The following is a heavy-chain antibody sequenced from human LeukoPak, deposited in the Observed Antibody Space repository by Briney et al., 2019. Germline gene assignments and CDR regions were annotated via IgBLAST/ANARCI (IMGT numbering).Heavy chain of an antibody. D-gene: IGHD3-3*01. CDR1: GFTFSSYA. J-gene: IGHJ6*02. V-gene: IGHV3-30-3*01. CDR3: ARDQGGVVTPQYYGMDV. CDR2: IPYDGSNK. Sequence: GRSLRLSCAASGFTFSSYAMHWVRQAPGEGLEWVAVIPYDGSNKYYADSVKGRFTISRDNSKNTLYLQMNSLRAEDTAVYYCARDQGGVVTPQYYGMDVWGQGTTVTVSS.